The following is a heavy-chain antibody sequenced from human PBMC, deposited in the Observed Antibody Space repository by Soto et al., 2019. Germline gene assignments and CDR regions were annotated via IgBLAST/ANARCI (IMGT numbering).Heavy chain of an antibody. CDR1: LFTFDDYA. V-gene: IGHV3-9*01. D-gene: IGHD3-16*01. Sequence: GGTMRLSCAFSLFTFDDYAMHWVRQAPGKGLEWVSGITWNTSNIGYADSVKGRFTISRDNAKNSLYLQMNSLRAEDTALYYCTKAMLRWGQGTLVTVSS. CDR3: TKAMLR. J-gene: IGHJ4*02. CDR2: ITWNTSNI.